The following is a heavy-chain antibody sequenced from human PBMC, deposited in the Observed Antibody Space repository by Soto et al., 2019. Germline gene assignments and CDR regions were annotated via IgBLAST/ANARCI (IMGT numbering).Heavy chain of an antibody. CDR1: GYSLTSYL. Sequence: PAASVKISGKGAGYSLTSYLNGWVRQMPGQGLEWMGIIYPGDSDTRYSPSFQGQVTISADKSISTAYLQWISLKASDTAMYYCARRPLWFLDGMDVWGQGTTVTVSS. CDR2: IYPGDSDT. D-gene: IGHD3-10*01. J-gene: IGHJ6*02. V-gene: IGHV5-51*01. CDR3: ARRPLWFLDGMDV.